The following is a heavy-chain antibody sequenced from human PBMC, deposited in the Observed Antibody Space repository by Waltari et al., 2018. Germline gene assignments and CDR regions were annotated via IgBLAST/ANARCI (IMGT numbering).Heavy chain of an antibody. J-gene: IGHJ4*02. CDR3: ARDSAGPRLTRYYYDSSGYSDY. V-gene: IGHV1-18*01. CDR2: ISAYNGNT. CDR1: GYTFTSYG. Sequence: QVQLVQSGAEVKKPGASVKVSCKASGYTFTSYGISWVRQAPGQGLEWMGWISAYNGNTNYAQKLQGRVTMTTDTSTSTAYMELRSLRSDDTAVYYCARDSAGPRLTRYYYDSSGYSDYWGQGTLVTVSS. D-gene: IGHD3-22*01.